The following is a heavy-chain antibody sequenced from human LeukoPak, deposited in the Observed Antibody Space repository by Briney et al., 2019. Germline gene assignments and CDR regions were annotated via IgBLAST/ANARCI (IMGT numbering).Heavy chain of an antibody. CDR3: ATYDSGSGAFDI. Sequence: GASVKVSCKASGGTFISYAISWVRQAPGQGLEWMGGIIPIFGTANYAQKFQGRVTITTDKSRSTAYMELSSLRSEDTAVYYCATYDSGSGAFDIWGQGTMVTVSS. D-gene: IGHD3-10*01. CDR2: IIPIFGTA. CDR1: GGTFISYA. J-gene: IGHJ3*02. V-gene: IGHV1-69*05.